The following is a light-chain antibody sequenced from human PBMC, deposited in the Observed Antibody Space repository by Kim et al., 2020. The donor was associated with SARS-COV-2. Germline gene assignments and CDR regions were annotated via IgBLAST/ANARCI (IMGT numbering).Light chain of an antibody. J-gene: IGLJ2*01. CDR1: SSNIGAGYD. Sequence: QRVTISCTGSSSNIGAGYDVHWYQQLPGTAPKRLIYGNSNRPSGVPDRFSGSKSGTSASLPITGLQAEDEADYYCQSYDSSLSGSVFGGGTQLTVL. CDR3: QSYDSSLSGSV. CDR2: GNS. V-gene: IGLV1-40*01.